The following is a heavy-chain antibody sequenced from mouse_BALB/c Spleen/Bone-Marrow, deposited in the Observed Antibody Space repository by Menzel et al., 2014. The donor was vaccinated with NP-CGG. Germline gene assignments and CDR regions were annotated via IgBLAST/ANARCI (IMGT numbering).Heavy chain of an antibody. Sequence: EVKLVESGPSLVKPSQPLSLTCSVTGDSITSGYWNWIRKFPGNKLEYMGYISYSGSTYYNPSLKSRIPITRDTSKNQYYLQLNSVTTEDTATFYCARYNGNYFDYWGQGTTLTVSS. J-gene: IGHJ2*01. CDR1: GDSITSGY. CDR3: ARYNGNYFDY. D-gene: IGHD2-1*01. V-gene: IGHV3-8*02. CDR2: ISYSGST.